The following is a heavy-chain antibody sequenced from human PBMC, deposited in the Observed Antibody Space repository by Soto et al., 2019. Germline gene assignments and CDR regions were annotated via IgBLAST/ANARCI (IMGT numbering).Heavy chain of an antibody. CDR2: IIPIFGTA. D-gene: IGHD5-12*01. V-gene: IGHV1-69*12. CDR3: AVGSVDIVPTGMKPFDP. J-gene: IGHJ5*02. Sequence: QVQLVQSGAEVKKPGSSVKVSCKASGGTFSNYAISWVRQAPGQGLEWMGGIIPIFGTANYAQKFQGRVTITAEESTSTAYMELSSLISEDTAIYYWAVGSVDIVPTGMKPFDPWGQGTLVTVSS. CDR1: GGTFSNYA.